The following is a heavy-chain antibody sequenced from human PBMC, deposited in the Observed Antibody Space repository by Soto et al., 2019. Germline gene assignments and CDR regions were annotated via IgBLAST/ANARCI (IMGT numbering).Heavy chain of an antibody. Sequence: EVQLVESGGGLVQPGGSLRLSCAASGFTFSHYWMSWVRQAPGKGLEWVANIKQDGSEKYYVDSVKGRFTISRDNAKNSLSVQMNSLRAEDTAVYYWAREVVVGVRSAFDIWGQGTMVTVSS. CDR3: AREVVVGVRSAFDI. V-gene: IGHV3-7*01. J-gene: IGHJ3*02. D-gene: IGHD2-15*01. CDR1: GFTFSHYW. CDR2: IKQDGSEK.